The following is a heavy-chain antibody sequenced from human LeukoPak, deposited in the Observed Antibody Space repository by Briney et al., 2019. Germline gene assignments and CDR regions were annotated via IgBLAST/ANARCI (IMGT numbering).Heavy chain of an antibody. CDR1: GGSFSGYY. CDR2: INHSGST. J-gene: IGHJ3*02. Sequence: SETLSLTCAVYGGSFSGYYWSWIRQPPGKGLEWIGEINHSGSTNYNPSLKSRVTISVDTSKNQFSLKLSSVTAADTAVYYCARGVPQTDAFDIWGQGTMVTVSS. CDR3: ARGVPQTDAFDI. V-gene: IGHV4-34*01.